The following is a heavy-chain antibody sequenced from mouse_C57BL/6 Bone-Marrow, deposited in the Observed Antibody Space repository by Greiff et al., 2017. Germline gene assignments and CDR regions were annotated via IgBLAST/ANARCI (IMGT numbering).Heavy chain of an antibody. CDR3: NHYYGSSYGAY. D-gene: IGHD1-1*01. Sequence: VQLKESGAELVRPGASVKLSCTASGFNIKDDYMHWVKQRPEQGLEWIGWLDPENGDTEYASKFQGKATITADTSSNTAYLQLSSLTSADTAVYYCNHYYGSSYGAYWGQGTLVTVSA. J-gene: IGHJ3*01. CDR2: LDPENGDT. CDR1: GFNIKDDY. V-gene: IGHV14-4*01.